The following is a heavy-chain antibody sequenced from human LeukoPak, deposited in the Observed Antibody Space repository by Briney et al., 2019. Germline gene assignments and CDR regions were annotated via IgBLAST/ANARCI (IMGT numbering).Heavy chain of an antibody. CDR1: GYSLSSGYY. D-gene: IGHD6-13*01. Sequence: SETLSLTCTVSGYSLSSGYYWGWIRQPPGKGLEWIGSVDHSGSTYYNPSLKSRVTISLDTSKNQFSLKLISVTAADTAVYYFARGYSSSLYTCDYWGQGSLGTVSP. V-gene: IGHV4-38-2*02. CDR3: ARGYSSSLYTCDY. CDR2: VDHSGST. J-gene: IGHJ4*02.